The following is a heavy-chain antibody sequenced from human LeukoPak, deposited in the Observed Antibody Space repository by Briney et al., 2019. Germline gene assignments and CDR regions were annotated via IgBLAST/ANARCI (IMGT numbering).Heavy chain of an antibody. J-gene: IGHJ6*03. CDR1: GSSISSGGYY. CDR3: ARDSWWTAAGYYYYMDV. D-gene: IGHD6-13*01. Sequence: SETLSLTCTVSGSSISSGGYYWSWIRQPAGKGLEWIGRIYTSGSTNYNPSLKSRVTISVDTSKNQFSLKLSSVTAADTAVYYCARDSWWTAAGYYYYMDVWGKGTTVTVSS. V-gene: IGHV4-61*02. CDR2: IYTSGST.